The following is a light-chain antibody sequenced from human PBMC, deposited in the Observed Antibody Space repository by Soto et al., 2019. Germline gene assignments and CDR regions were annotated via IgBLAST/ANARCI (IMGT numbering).Light chain of an antibody. V-gene: IGKV3-11*01. CDR3: QHHMNWPLT. CDR2: DAS. J-gene: IGKJ5*01. CDR1: QTISSY. Sequence: EILFTQSPATLSLSPGERATLSCRASQTISSYLLWYQQTTGQAPRLLIYDASNRDTGIPARFSGRGSETDFTLTISRLEPEDFAVYYCQHHMNWPLTFGQGTRLEIK.